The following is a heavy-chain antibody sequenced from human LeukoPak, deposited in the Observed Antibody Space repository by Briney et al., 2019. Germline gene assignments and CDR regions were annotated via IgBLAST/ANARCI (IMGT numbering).Heavy chain of an antibody. CDR1: GFTLSHYN. CDR2: IWYDGSNK. D-gene: IGHD6-13*01. J-gene: IGHJ4*02. V-gene: IGHV3-33*01. CDR3: AIDSSSGLSGEFNY. Sequence: PGGSLRLSCAASGFTLSHYNMHWVRQAPGKGLEWVAVIWYDGSNKYYADSVKGRFTISRDNSKNTLFLQISSLGGEDTAIYYCAIDSSSGLSGEFNYWGPGALVTVSS.